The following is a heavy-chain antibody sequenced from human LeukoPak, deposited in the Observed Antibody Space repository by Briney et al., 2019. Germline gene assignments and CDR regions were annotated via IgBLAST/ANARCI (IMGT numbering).Heavy chain of an antibody. CDR3: ARDRNYDFWSGYYTSIWFDP. CDR2: IYYSGST. CDR1: GGSISSSSYY. Sequence: SETLSLTCTVSGGSISSSSYYWGWIRQPPGKGLEWIGSIYYSGSTYYNPSLKSRVTISVDTSKNQFSLKLSSVTAADTAVYYCARDRNYDFWSGYYTSIWFDPWGQGTLVTVSS. J-gene: IGHJ5*02. V-gene: IGHV4-39*07. D-gene: IGHD3-3*01.